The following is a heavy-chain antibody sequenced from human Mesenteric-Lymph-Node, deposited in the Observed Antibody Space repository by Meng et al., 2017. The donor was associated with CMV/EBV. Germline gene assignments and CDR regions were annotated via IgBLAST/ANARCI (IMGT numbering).Heavy chain of an antibody. CDR1: GFTVSSNY. Sequence: GESLKISCAASGFTVSSNYMSWVRQAPGKGLEWVSVIYSGGSTYYADSVKGRFTVSRDNSKNTVYLQMNSLRGEDTAVYYCARGLYLDVWGQGTTVTVSS. CDR2: IYSGGST. V-gene: IGHV3-53*05. J-gene: IGHJ6*02. D-gene: IGHD2-15*01. CDR3: ARGLYLDV.